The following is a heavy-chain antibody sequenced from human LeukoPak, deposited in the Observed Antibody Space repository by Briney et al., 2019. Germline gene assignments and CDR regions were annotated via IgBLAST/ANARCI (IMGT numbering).Heavy chain of an antibody. D-gene: IGHD6-13*01. V-gene: IGHV4-34*01. CDR3: VRQTVAAAGGHFDS. Sequence: SETLSLTCAVYGGSFSGYYWSWIRQPPGKGLEWIGEINHSGSTNYNPSLKSRVTISVDTSKNQFSLKVNSVTAADTAVYYCVRQTVAAAGGHFDSWGQGTLVTVSS. CDR2: INHSGST. CDR1: GGSFSGYY. J-gene: IGHJ4*02.